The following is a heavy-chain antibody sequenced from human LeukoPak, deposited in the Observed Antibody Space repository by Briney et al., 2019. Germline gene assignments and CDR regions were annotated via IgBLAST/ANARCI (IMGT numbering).Heavy chain of an antibody. Sequence: ASVKVSCKASGYTFTSYGISWVRQAPGQGLEWMGWISAYNGNTNYAQKLQGRVTTTTDTSTSTAYMELRSLRSDDTAVYYCARVDGVGATKGVDYWGQGTLVTVSS. J-gene: IGHJ4*02. V-gene: IGHV1-18*01. D-gene: IGHD1-26*01. CDR2: ISAYNGNT. CDR3: ARVDGVGATKGVDY. CDR1: GYTFTSYG.